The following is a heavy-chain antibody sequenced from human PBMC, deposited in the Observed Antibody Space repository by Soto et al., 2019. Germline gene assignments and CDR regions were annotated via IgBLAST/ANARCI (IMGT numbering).Heavy chain of an antibody. CDR1: GFTFSSYG. D-gene: IGHD3-10*01. CDR2: IWYDGSNK. V-gene: IGHV3-33*01. CDR3: ARDDRTYYGSGRFPFDY. J-gene: IGHJ4*02. Sequence: QVQLVESGGGVVQPGRSLRLSCAASGFTFSSYGMHWVRQAPGKGLEWVAVIWYDGSNKWYADSVKGRFTISRDNSKNTPFLQMNSLRAEDTAVYYCARDDRTYYGSGRFPFDYWGQGTLVTVPS.